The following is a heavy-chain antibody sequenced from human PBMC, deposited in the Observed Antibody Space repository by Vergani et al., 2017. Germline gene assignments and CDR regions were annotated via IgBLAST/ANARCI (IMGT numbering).Heavy chain of an antibody. J-gene: IGHJ6*02. CDR1: GFTFSSYG. CDR2: IWYDGSNK. Sequence: QVQLVESGGGVVQPGRSLRLSCAASGFTFSSYGMHWVRQAPGKGLEWVAVIWYDGSNKYYADSVKGRFTISRDNSKNTLYLQMNSLRAEDTAVYYCARSSGMVACGMDVWGQGTTVTVSS. CDR3: ARSSGMVACGMDV. D-gene: IGHD3-10*01. V-gene: IGHV3-33*01.